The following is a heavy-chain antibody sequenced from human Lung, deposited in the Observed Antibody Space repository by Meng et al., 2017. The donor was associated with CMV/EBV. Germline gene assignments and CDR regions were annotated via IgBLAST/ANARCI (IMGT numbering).Heavy chain of an antibody. Sequence: ESLKISCVASGFSFSSYWMTWVRQAPGKGLEWVASIKQDGSEKHYVDSVKGRFTISRDNANNSLYLQMNSLRAEDTAVYYCAAVTLTFDFWGQGTMVTVSS. D-gene: IGHD2-15*01. V-gene: IGHV3-7*01. J-gene: IGHJ3*01. CDR3: AAVTLTFDF. CDR2: IKQDGSEK. CDR1: GFSFSSYW.